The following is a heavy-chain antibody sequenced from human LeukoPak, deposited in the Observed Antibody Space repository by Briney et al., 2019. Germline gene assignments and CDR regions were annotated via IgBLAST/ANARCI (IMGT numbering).Heavy chain of an antibody. Sequence: GGSLRLSCAASGFTFSSYAMHWVRQAPGKGLEWVAVISYDGSNKYYADSVKGRFTISRDNSKNTLYLQMNSLRAEDTAVYYCARDLWYCSSTSCYTGTYYFDYWGQGTLVTVSS. CDR1: GFTFSSYA. CDR2: ISYDGSNK. J-gene: IGHJ4*02. D-gene: IGHD2-2*02. CDR3: ARDLWYCSSTSCYTGTYYFDY. V-gene: IGHV3-30-3*01.